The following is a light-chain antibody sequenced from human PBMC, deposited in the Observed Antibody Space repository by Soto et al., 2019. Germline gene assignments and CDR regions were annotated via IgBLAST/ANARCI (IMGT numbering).Light chain of an antibody. J-gene: IGKJ4*01. CDR1: QGISSY. CDR2: AAS. V-gene: IGKV1-8*01. Sequence: AIRMTQSPSSFSASTGDRVTITCRARQGISSYLAWYQQKPGKAPKLLIYAASTLQSGVPSRFSGSGSGTDFTLTISCLQSEDFATYCCQQYYSYPPLTFGGGTKVEIK. CDR3: QQYYSYPPLT.